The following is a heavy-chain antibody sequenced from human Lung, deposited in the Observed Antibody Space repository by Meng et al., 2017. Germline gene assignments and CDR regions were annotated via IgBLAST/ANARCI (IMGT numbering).Heavy chain of an antibody. CDR1: GFTFSNYA. V-gene: IGHV3-23*01. J-gene: IGHJ4*02. D-gene: IGHD2-8*02. Sequence: EVQLLESGGGLVQPGGSPRLSCAASGFTFSNYAMSWVRQAPEKGLEWVSATAATDGGTYHAASVRGRFTISRDNSKNTLSLQMNSLRADDTAIYYCARGTRVSCTGVICYPFDFWGQGTLVTVSS. CDR3: ARGTRVSCTGVICYPFDF. CDR2: TAATDGGT.